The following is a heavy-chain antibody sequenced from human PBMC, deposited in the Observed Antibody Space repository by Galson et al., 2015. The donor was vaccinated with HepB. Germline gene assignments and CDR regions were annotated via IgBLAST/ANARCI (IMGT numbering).Heavy chain of an antibody. CDR2: ISYDGSNK. CDR3: ARAQTTVDAFDI. V-gene: IGHV3-30-3*01. CDR1: GFTFSSYA. Sequence: SLRLSCAASGFTFSSYAMHWVRQAPGKGLEWVAVISYDGSNKYYADSVKGRFTISRDNSKNTLYLQMNSLRAEDTAVYYCARAQTTVDAFDIWGQGTMVTVSS. D-gene: IGHD4-11*01. J-gene: IGHJ3*02.